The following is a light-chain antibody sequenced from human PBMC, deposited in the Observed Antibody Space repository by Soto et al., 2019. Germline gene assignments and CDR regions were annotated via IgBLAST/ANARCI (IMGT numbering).Light chain of an antibody. Sequence: QSALTQPRSVSGSPGQSVTISCTGTGNDVGAYNYVSWYQQHPGRPPKLLIYGVVRWPSGVPNRFSGSKSGNTASLTISGLQAEDEADYYCCSYAGSGTYVFGTGTKVTVL. V-gene: IGLV2-11*01. CDR3: CSYAGSGTYV. CDR1: GNDVGAYNY. J-gene: IGLJ1*01. CDR2: GVV.